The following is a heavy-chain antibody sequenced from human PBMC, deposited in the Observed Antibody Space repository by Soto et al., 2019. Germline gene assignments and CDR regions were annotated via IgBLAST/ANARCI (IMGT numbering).Heavy chain of an antibody. V-gene: IGHV3-30-3*01. J-gene: IGHJ6*02. CDR1: GLTFSSYA. D-gene: IGHD2-15*01. CDR3: ARAGCDGGSCYTLVGLRYGMDV. Sequence: QVQLVESGGGVVQTGRSLRLSCAASGLTFSSYAMYWVRQAPGKGLEWVAVISYDGNNKYYADSVKGRFTISRDNSKNPLYLQMNSLRAQDTAVYYCARAGCDGGSCYTLVGLRYGMDVWGQGTTVTVSS. CDR2: ISYDGNNK.